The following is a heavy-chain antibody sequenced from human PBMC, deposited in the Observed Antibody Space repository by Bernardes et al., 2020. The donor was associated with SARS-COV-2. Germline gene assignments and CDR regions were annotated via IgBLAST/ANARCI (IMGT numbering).Heavy chain of an antibody. V-gene: IGHV4-59*08. CDR3: ARSTGYYDFWGGYYYYYYMDV. J-gene: IGHJ6*03. CDR1: GGSISSYY. D-gene: IGHD3-3*01. CDR2: IYYSGST. Sequence: SETLSLTCTVSGGSISSYYWSWIRQPPGKGLEWIGYIYYSGSTNYNPSLKSRVTISVDTSKNQFSLKLSSVTAADTAVYYCARSTGYYDFWGGYYYYYYMDVWGKGTTVTVSS.